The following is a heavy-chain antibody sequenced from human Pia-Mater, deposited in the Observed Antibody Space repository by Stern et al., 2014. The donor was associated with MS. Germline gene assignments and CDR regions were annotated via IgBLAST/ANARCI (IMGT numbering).Heavy chain of an antibody. CDR3: VRDQGGIAAS. V-gene: IGHV1-69*01. D-gene: IGHD6-13*01. J-gene: IGHJ4*02. CDR2: ISPLFGTK. Sequence: VQLVQSGAEVKKPGSSMKVSCQASGDSFSTIEISWVRQAPGQGLEWLGGISPLFGTKNYAQKVQGRVTIIADVSTSTVNMELVSLRLEDTAVYYCVRDQGGIAASWGQGTLVTVSS. CDR1: GDSFSTIE.